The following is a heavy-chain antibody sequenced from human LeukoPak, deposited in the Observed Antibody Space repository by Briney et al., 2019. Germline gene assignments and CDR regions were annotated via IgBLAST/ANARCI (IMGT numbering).Heavy chain of an antibody. D-gene: IGHD1-7*01. J-gene: IGHJ5*02. CDR3: ARLNWNCVSDWFDP. Sequence: GESLKISCKGSGYSFTTYWIGWVRQMPGKGLEWMGIIYPGDSDTKYSPSFQGQVTISADKSISTAYLQWSSLKASDTAMYYCARLNWNCVSDWFDPWGQGTLVTVSS. CDR1: GYSFTTYW. CDR2: IYPGDSDT. V-gene: IGHV5-51*01.